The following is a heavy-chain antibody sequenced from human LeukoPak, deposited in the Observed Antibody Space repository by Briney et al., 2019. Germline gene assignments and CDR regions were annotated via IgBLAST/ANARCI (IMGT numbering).Heavy chain of an antibody. CDR3: AKEERWDSPHYFDS. J-gene: IGHJ4*02. CDR2: ISAIGGST. V-gene: IGHV3-23*01. D-gene: IGHD1-26*01. CDR1: GFTFISSA. Sequence: GGSLRLSCAASGFTFISSAMSWVRQVPGKGLEWVSGISAIGGSTSYADSVRGRFTISRDNSKNTRYVQMNSLRDEDTAVYYCAKEERWDSPHYFDSWGQGTLVTVSS.